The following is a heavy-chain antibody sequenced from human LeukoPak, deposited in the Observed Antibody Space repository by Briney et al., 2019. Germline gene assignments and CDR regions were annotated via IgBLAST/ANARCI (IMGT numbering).Heavy chain of an antibody. CDR2: IKQDGSEK. V-gene: IGHV3-7*01. CDR1: GFTFSSYW. Sequence: GGSLRLSCAASGFTFSSYWMSWVHQAPGKGLEWVASIKQDGSEKNYVDSVKGRFTISRDNAKNSLVLQMNSLRAEDTAVYYCESDRIGNCYWGQGTLVTVSS. CDR3: ESDRIGNCY. J-gene: IGHJ4*02. D-gene: IGHD1-7*01.